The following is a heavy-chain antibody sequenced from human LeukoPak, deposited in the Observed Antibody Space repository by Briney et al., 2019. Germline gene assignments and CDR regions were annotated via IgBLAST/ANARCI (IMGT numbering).Heavy chain of an antibody. V-gene: IGHV3-64*01. D-gene: IGHD6-19*01. J-gene: IGHJ4*02. CDR2: ISSNGYNT. Sequence: GGSLRPSCAASGFTFSNYAMHWVRQAPGKGLEYVSAISSNGYNTYYANSVRGRFTISRDNSNNTLYLQMGSLRAEDMAVYYCARVAVAGHHFDYWGQGTLVTVSS. CDR1: GFTFSNYA. CDR3: ARVAVAGHHFDY.